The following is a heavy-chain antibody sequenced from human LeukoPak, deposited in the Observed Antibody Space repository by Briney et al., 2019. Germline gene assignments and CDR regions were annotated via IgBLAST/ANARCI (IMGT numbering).Heavy chain of an antibody. Sequence: PGGSLRLSCAASGFTFSSYSMNWVRQAPGKGLEWVSSISSSSSYIYYADSVTGRFTISRDNAKNSLYLQMNSLRAEDTAVYYCARDRYCSGGSCYIWFDPWGQGTLVTVSS. J-gene: IGHJ5*02. V-gene: IGHV3-21*01. D-gene: IGHD2-15*01. CDR3: ARDRYCSGGSCYIWFDP. CDR2: ISSSSSYI. CDR1: GFTFSSYS.